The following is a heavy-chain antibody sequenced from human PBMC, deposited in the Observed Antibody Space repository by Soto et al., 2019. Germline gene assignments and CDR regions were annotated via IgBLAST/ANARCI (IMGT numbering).Heavy chain of an antibody. D-gene: IGHD6-13*01. CDR1: GGTFSSYT. V-gene: IGHV1-69*04. CDR2: IIPILGIA. Sequence: SVKVSCKASGGTFSSYTISWVRQAPGQGLEWMGRIIPILGIANYAQKFQGRVTITADKSTSTAYMELSSLRSEDTAVYYCARDDATAAAGTSLYYGMDVWGQGTTVTVSS. CDR3: ARDDATAAAGTSLYYGMDV. J-gene: IGHJ6*02.